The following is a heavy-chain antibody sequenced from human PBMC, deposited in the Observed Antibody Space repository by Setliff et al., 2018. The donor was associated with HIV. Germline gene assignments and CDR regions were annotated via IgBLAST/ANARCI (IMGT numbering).Heavy chain of an antibody. CDR1: GLTFSSYA. Sequence: SCAASGLTFSSYAMSWVRQAPGKGLEWVSSISGSGGSPYYADSVKGRFTISRDNSKNTLYLQMNSLRAEDTAVYYCAKDLVYYDSSGDLDYWGQGTLVTVSS. J-gene: IGHJ4*02. CDR3: AKDLVYYDSSGDLDY. CDR2: ISGSGGSP. V-gene: IGHV3-23*01. D-gene: IGHD3-22*01.